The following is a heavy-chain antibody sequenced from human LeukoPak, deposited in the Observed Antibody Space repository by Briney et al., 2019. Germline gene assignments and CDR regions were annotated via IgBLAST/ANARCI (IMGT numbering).Heavy chain of an antibody. D-gene: IGHD2-15*01. CDR2: VLEDGSYQ. CDR1: GFTFSNYI. J-gene: IGHJ4*02. Sequence: PGGSLRLSCAASGFTFSNYIMHWVRQAPGKGLDWVAVVLEDGSYQYYADSVKGRFTISRDNSKNTLFLQMNSLRAEDTAVYYCASGYCSGGSCLGYFDYWGQGTLVTVSS. CDR3: ASGYCSGGSCLGYFDY. V-gene: IGHV3-30*04.